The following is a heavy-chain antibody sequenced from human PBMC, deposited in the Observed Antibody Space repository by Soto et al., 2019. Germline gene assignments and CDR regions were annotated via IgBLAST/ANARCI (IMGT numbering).Heavy chain of an antibody. J-gene: IGHJ4*02. CDR2: IIPILGIA. Sequence: QVQLVQSGAEVKKPGSSVKVSCKASGGTFSSYTISWVRQAPGQGLEWMGRIIPILGIANYAQKFQGRVTITADKSASTAYMELSSLRSEATAVYYCARVLSGGYDYWGQGTLVTVSS. D-gene: IGHD3-16*01. CDR3: ARVLSGGYDY. V-gene: IGHV1-69*02. CDR1: GGTFSSYT.